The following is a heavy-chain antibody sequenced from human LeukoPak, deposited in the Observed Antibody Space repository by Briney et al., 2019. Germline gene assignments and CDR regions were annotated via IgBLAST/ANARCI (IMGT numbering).Heavy chain of an antibody. CDR2: ISSSASTI. J-gene: IGHJ4*02. CDR1: GFTFSGYY. Sequence: GGSLRLSCAASGFTFSGYYMSWIRQAPGKGLEWVSYISSSASTIYYADSVKGRFTISRDNAKNSLYLQMNSLRAEDTAVYYCARRVGYYFDYWGQGTLVTVSS. CDR3: ARRVGYYFDY. V-gene: IGHV3-11*04.